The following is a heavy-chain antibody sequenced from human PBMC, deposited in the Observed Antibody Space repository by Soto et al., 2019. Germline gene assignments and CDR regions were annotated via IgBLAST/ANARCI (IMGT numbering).Heavy chain of an antibody. Sequence: GGSLRLSCAASGFTFSTYAMSWFRQAPWKGLEWVSVISGGGVTTEYADSVKGRFTISRDNSKNTLYLQLNSLRAEDTAIYYCAKYDRFNEDGFNIWSQGTLVTVSS. V-gene: IGHV3-23*01. CDR3: AKYDRFNEDGFNI. CDR1: GFTFSTYA. CDR2: ISGGGVTT. J-gene: IGHJ3*02. D-gene: IGHD3-22*01.